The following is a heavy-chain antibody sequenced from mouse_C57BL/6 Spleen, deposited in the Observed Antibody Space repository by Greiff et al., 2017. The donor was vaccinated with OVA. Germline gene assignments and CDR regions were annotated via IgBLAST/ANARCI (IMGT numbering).Heavy chain of an antibody. CDR2: IDPEDGET. CDR3: ARHLYDYDGYYYAMDY. V-gene: IGHV14-2*01. CDR1: GFNIKDYY. J-gene: IGHJ4*01. D-gene: IGHD2-4*01. Sequence: VHVKQSGAELVKPGASVKLSCTASGFNIKDYYMHWVKQRTEQGLEWIGWIDPEDGETKYAPKFQGKSTITADTSSNTAYLQLSSLTSEDTAVYYCARHLYDYDGYYYAMDYWGQGTSVTVSS.